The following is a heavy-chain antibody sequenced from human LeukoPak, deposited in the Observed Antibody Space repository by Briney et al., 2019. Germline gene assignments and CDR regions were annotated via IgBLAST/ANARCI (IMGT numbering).Heavy chain of an antibody. D-gene: IGHD6-13*01. CDR1: GFTFSSYA. J-gene: IGHJ5*02. V-gene: IGHV3-30-3*01. Sequence: GGSLRLSCAASGFTFSSYAMHWVRQAPGKGMECVAVISYDGSNKYYADSVKGRFTISRDNSKNTLYLQMKSLRAEDTAVYYCARDPDSSSWEENWFDPWGQGTLVTVSS. CDR3: ARDPDSSSWEENWFDP. CDR2: ISYDGSNK.